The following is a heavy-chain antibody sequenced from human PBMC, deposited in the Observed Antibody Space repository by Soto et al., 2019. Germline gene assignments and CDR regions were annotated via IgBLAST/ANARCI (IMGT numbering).Heavy chain of an antibody. D-gene: IGHD4-4*01. J-gene: IGHJ5*02. Sequence: SVKVSCKASGGTFSSYTITWVRQAPGQGLEWMGRIIPTLGIVNYSQRFQGRVTITADKSTSTAYMELSSLRSDDTAVYSCARVLTTVTTPFVPWGQGSLVTVSS. CDR1: GGTFSSYT. CDR3: ARVLTTVTTPFVP. CDR2: IIPTLGIV. V-gene: IGHV1-69*02.